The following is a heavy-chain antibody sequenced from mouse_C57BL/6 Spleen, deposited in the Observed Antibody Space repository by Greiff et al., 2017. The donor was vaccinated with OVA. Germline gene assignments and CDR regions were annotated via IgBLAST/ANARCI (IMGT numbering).Heavy chain of an antibody. V-gene: IGHV1-74*01. CDR3: TTGSSSYYFDY. CDR2: IHPSDSDT. Sequence: QVQLQQPGAELVKPGASVKVSCKASGYTFTSYWMHWVKQRPGQGLEWIGRIHPSDSDTNYNQKFKGKATLTVDKSSNTAYLQLSSLTSEDTAVYYCTTGSSSYYFDYWGQGTTLTVSS. J-gene: IGHJ2*01. CDR1: GYTFTSYW. D-gene: IGHD1-1*01.